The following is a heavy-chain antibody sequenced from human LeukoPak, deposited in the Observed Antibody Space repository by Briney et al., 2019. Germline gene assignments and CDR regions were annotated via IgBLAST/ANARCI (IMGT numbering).Heavy chain of an antibody. V-gene: IGHV3-64D*06. CDR2: ISSNGGST. Sequence: GGSLRLSCSASGFTFSSYAMHWVRQAPGKGLEYVSAISSNGGSTYYADSVKGRFTIYRDNSKNTLYLQMSSLRAEDTAVYYCVKDQYTAMPDAFDIWGQGTMVTVSS. D-gene: IGHD5-18*01. CDR1: GFTFSSYA. J-gene: IGHJ3*02. CDR3: VKDQYTAMPDAFDI.